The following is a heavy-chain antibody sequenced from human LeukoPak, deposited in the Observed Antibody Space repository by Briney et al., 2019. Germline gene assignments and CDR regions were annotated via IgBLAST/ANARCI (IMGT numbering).Heavy chain of an antibody. V-gene: IGHV4-39*07. CDR3: ARLSGAVAGFDY. Sequence: PSETLSLTCTVSGGSISTSNYYWGWIRQPPGKGLEWIGNIFYSGSTNYNPSLKSRVTISVDTSKNQFSLKLSSVTAADTAVYYCARLSGAVAGFDYWGQGTLVTVSS. J-gene: IGHJ4*02. CDR1: GGSISTSNYY. D-gene: IGHD6-19*01. CDR2: IFYSGST.